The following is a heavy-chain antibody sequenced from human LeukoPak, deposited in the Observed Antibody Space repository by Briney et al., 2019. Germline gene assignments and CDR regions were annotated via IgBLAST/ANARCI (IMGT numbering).Heavy chain of an antibody. CDR1: GFMFSTYW. Sequence: GGSLRLSCAASGFMFSTYWMSWVRQAPGKGLEWVANIKTDGSEIHYLDSVKGRFTISRDNAKNSLYLQMNSLRGEDTAVYFCVREATIKAYNFDYWGQGTLVTVSS. CDR3: VREATIKAYNFDY. V-gene: IGHV3-7*01. CDR2: IKTDGSEI. J-gene: IGHJ4*02. D-gene: IGHD5-24*01.